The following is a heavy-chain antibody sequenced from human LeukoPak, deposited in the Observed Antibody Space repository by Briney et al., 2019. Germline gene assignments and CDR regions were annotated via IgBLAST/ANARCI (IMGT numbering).Heavy chain of an antibody. D-gene: IGHD2-2*01. CDR1: GFTVSSNY. V-gene: IGHV3-7*01. CDR3: AREGTSFAFDI. J-gene: IGHJ3*02. CDR2: IKQDGSEK. Sequence: PGGSLRLSCAASGFTVSSNYMSWVRQAPGKGLEWVANIKQDGSEKYYVDSVKGRFTISRDNAKNSLCLQMNSLRAEDTAVYYCAREGTSFAFDIWGQGTMVTVSS.